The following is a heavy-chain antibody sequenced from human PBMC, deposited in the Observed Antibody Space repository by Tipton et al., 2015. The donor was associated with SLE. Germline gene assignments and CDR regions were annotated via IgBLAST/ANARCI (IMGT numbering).Heavy chain of an antibody. CDR1: GGSISSYY. CDR2: IYYSGST. D-gene: IGHD1-26*01. CDR3: ARGGLGVSYYYYMDV. Sequence: TLSLTCTVSGGSISSYYWSWIRQPPGKGLEWIGYIYYSGSTNYNPSLKSRVTISVDTSKNQFSLKLSSVTAADTAVYYCARGGLGVSYYYYMDVWGNGTTVTVSS. V-gene: IGHV4-59*01. J-gene: IGHJ6*03.